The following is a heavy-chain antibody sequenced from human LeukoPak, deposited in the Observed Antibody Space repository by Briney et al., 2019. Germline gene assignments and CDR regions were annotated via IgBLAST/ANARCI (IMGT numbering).Heavy chain of an antibody. CDR3: TRQGYSSGCFDY. CDR2: IRSKANSYAT. D-gene: IGHD6-19*01. Sequence: GGSLRLSCAASGSTFSGSAMQWLRQASGKGLEWVGRIRSKANSYATAYAASVKGRFTISRDDSKNTAYLQMNSLKTEDTAVYYCTRQGYSSGCFDYWGQGTLVTVSS. V-gene: IGHV3-73*01. CDR1: GSTFSGSA. J-gene: IGHJ4*02.